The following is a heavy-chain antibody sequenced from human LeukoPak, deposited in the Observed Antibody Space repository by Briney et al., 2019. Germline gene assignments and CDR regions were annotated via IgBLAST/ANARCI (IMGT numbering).Heavy chain of an antibody. J-gene: IGHJ4*02. Sequence: PGESLRPSCAASGFTFSDYWMSWVRQAPGKGLAWVANIQQDGSEKYYVDSVKGRFTISRDNAKKSLFLQVSSLRGEDTAVYYCARDRGFSYGIDFWGQGTLVTVSS. CDR1: GFTFSDYW. CDR2: IQQDGSEK. V-gene: IGHV3-7*04. D-gene: IGHD5-18*01. CDR3: ARDRGFSYGIDF.